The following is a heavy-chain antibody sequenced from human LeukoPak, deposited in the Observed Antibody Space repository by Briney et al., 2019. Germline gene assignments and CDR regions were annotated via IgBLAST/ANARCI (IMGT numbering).Heavy chain of an antibody. CDR2: ITSSSSYI. Sequence: GGSLRLSCAASGFTFSSYTMNWVRQAPGKGPEWVSSITSSSSYIYYADSVKGRFTISRDNARNSLYLQMNSLRAEDTALYYCARGWIRFDYWGQGTLVTVSS. V-gene: IGHV3-21*01. J-gene: IGHJ4*02. D-gene: IGHD5-18*01. CDR3: ARGWIRFDY. CDR1: GFTFSSYT.